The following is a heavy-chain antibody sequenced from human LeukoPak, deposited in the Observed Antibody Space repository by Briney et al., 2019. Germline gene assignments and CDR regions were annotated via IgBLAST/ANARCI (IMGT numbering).Heavy chain of an antibody. CDR1: GFTFSSYA. J-gene: IGHJ4*02. D-gene: IGHD6-19*01. Sequence: GGSLRLSCAASGFTFSSYAMHWVRQAPGKGLEWVAVISYDGSNKYYADSVKGRFTISRDNSKNTLYLQMNSLRAEDTAVYYCAKARVAVAGLLDYWGQGTLVTVSS. CDR2: ISYDGSNK. CDR3: AKARVAVAGLLDY. V-gene: IGHV3-30*04.